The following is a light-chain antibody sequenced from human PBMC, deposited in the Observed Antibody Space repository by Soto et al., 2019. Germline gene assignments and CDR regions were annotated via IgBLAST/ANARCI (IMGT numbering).Light chain of an antibody. CDR3: SSYTSSSTPDV. V-gene: IGLV2-14*01. J-gene: IGLJ1*01. Sequence: QSALTQPASVSGSPGQSITISCTGTSSDVGGYNYVSWYQPHPGKAPKLMIYEVSNRPSGVSNRFSGSKSGNTASLTISGLQAEDEADYYCSSYTSSSTPDVFGTGTKLTVL. CDR2: EVS. CDR1: SSDVGGYNY.